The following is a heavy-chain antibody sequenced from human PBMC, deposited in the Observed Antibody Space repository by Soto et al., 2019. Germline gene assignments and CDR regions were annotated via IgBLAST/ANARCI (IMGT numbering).Heavy chain of an antibody. V-gene: IGHV1-3*01. D-gene: IGHD2-21*02. CDR3: ARSIVVVTAADY. CDR2: INAGNGNT. J-gene: IGHJ4*02. Sequence: QVELVQSGAEVKKPGASVKVSCKASGYTFTRYAMHWVRQARGQRLEWMGWINAGNGNTKYSQKFQGRVTITRDTSASTAYMELSSLRSEDTAVYYCARSIVVVTAADYWGQGTLVTVSS. CDR1: GYTFTRYA.